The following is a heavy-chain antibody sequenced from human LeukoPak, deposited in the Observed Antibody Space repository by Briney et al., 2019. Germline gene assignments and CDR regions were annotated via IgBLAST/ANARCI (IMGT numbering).Heavy chain of an antibody. CDR1: GFSFSTYW. Sequence: GGSLRLSCAASGFSFSTYWMAWVRQAPGKGLEWVANIKGDESARHQADSVKGRFTISRDNAQNSVYLQMSSLRGEDTAVYYCARDVGGSLDYWGQGTLVTVSS. CDR2: IKGDESAR. J-gene: IGHJ4*02. D-gene: IGHD1-26*01. V-gene: IGHV3-7*01. CDR3: ARDVGGSLDY.